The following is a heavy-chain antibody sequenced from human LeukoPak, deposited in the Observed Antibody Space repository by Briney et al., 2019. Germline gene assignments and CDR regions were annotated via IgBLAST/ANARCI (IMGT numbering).Heavy chain of an antibody. CDR3: ARQGPLTYYYDSSGYSEFDY. D-gene: IGHD3-22*01. Sequence: GGSLRLSCAASGFTFSSYEMNWVRQAPGKGLEWVSYISSSGSTIYYADSVKGRFTISRDNAKNSLYLQMNSLRAEDTAVYYCARQGPLTYYYDSSGYSEFDYWGQGTLVTVSS. CDR1: GFTFSSYE. J-gene: IGHJ4*02. V-gene: IGHV3-48*03. CDR2: ISSSGSTI.